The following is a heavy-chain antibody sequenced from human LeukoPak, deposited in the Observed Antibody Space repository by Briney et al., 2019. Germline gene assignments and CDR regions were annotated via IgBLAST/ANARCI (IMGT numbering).Heavy chain of an antibody. J-gene: IGHJ5*02. CDR1: GGTFSSYA. D-gene: IGHD3-22*01. V-gene: IGHV1-69*05. Sequence: ASVKVSCKASGGTFSSYAISWVRQAPGQGLEWMGRIIPIFGTANYAQKFQGRVTITTDESTSTAYMELSSLRSEDTAVYYCARDYYDSSGYYYGGSDPWGQGTLVTVSS. CDR2: IIPIFGTA. CDR3: ARDYYDSSGYYYGGSDP.